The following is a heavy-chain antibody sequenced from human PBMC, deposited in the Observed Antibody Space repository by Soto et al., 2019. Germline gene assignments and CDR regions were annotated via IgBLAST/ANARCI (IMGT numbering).Heavy chain of an antibody. Sequence: SETLCLTCTVFGGSIRSYYWSWVRRPPGKGLEWIGYVYNSGSTTYSPSFKSRVTISADTSRNQFSLKLTSVTAADTAVYYCAREGGGSYGAFDIWGQGTMVT. CDR2: VYNSGST. J-gene: IGHJ3*02. CDR3: AREGGGSYGAFDI. CDR1: GGSIRSYY. D-gene: IGHD1-26*01. V-gene: IGHV4-59*01.